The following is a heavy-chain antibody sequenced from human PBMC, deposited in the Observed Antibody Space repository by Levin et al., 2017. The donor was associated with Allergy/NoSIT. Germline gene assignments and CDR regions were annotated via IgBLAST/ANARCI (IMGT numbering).Heavy chain of an antibody. CDR2: ISTYKRDT. D-gene: IGHD4-17*01. J-gene: IGHJ4*02. V-gene: IGHV1-18*04. Sequence: ASVKVSCKASGYTFAHYGITWVRQAPGQGLEWMGWISTYKRDTKYAQNLQGRVTMTTDTATSTAYMELRSLRSDDTAVYYCARESAADYGDYVDYWGQGTLVIVSS. CDR3: ARESAADYGDYVDY. CDR1: GYTFAHYG.